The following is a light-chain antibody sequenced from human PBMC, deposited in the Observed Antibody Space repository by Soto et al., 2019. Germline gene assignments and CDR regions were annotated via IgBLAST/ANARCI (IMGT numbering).Light chain of an antibody. CDR2: EVS. CDR3: SSYTSSTNYV. Sequence: ALTQPASVSGSPGQSLTISSTGTSIDIAPYNYVSWYQQHPGKAPKLIIYEVSYRPSGISNRFSGSKSGNTASLTISGLQAEDEADYYCSSYTSSTNYVSGTRTKVTAL. V-gene: IGLV2-14*01. J-gene: IGLJ1*01. CDR1: SIDIAPYNY.